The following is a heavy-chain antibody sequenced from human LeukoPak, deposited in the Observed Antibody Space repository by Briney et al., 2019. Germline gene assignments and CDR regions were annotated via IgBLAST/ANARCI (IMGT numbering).Heavy chain of an antibody. J-gene: IGHJ4*02. D-gene: IGHD6-19*01. CDR3: ARLPGIAVAGPYFDY. V-gene: IGHV4-39*01. CDR2: IYYSGCT. CDR1: GGSISSSSYY. Sequence: KPSETLSLTCTVSGGSISSSSYYWGWIRQPPGKGLEWIGSIYYSGCTYYNPSLKSRVTISVDTSKNQFSLKLSSVTAADTAVYYCARLPGIAVAGPYFDYWGQGTLVTVSS.